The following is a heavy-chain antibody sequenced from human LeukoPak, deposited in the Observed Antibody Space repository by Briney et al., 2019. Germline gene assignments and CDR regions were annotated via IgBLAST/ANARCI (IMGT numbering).Heavy chain of an antibody. CDR1: GYSISSGYY. J-gene: IGHJ4*02. D-gene: IGHD2-2*02. Sequence: SQTLSLTCTVSGYSISSGYYWGWIRQPPGKGLEWIGSIYHSGSTYYNPSLKSRVTISVDRSKNQFSLKLSSVTAADTAVYYCARDAVGYCSSTSCYKPLDYWGQGTLVTVSS. V-gene: IGHV4-38-2*02. CDR2: IYHSGST. CDR3: ARDAVGYCSSTSCYKPLDY.